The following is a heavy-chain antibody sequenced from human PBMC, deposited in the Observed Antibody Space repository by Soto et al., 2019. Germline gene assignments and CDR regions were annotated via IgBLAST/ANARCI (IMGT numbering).Heavy chain of an antibody. J-gene: IGHJ6*02. CDR1: GFTFSSYG. D-gene: IGHD6-6*01. V-gene: IGHV3-30*18. Sequence: LRLSCAASGFTFSSYGMHWVRQAPGKGLEWVAVISYDGSNKYYADSVKGRFTISRDNSKNTLYLQMNSLRAEDTAVYYCAKDRASNGGSSIAARRYYYGMDVWGQGTTVTVSS. CDR3: AKDRASNGGSSIAARRYYYGMDV. CDR2: ISYDGSNK.